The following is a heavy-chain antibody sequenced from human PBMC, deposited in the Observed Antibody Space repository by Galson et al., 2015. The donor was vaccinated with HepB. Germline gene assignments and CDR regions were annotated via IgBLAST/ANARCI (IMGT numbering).Heavy chain of an antibody. Sequence: SLRLSCAASGFTFSSYGMHWVRQAPGKGLEWVAVISYDGSNKYYADSVKGRFTISRDNAKNSLYLQMNSLRAEDTALYYCAKDRGYCSGGSCYAYDYWGQGTLVTVSS. J-gene: IGHJ4*02. CDR1: GFTFSSYG. V-gene: IGHV3-30*18. CDR2: ISYDGSNK. CDR3: AKDRGYCSGGSCYAYDY. D-gene: IGHD2-15*01.